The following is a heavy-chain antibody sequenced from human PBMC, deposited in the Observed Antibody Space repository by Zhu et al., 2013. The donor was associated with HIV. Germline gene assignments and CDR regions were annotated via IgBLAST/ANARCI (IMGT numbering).Heavy chain of an antibody. CDR2: ISYDGSNK. D-gene: IGHD3-22*01. J-gene: IGHJ3*02. CDR1: GFTFSSYA. Sequence: QVQLVESGGGLIQPGGSLRLSCAASGFTFSSYAMNWVRQAPGKGLEWVAVISYDGSNKYYADSVKGRFTISRDNSKNTLYLQMNSLRAEDTAVYYCARARARDYDSSGYYYRGRAFDIWGQGTMVTVSS. CDR3: ARARARDYDSSGYYYRGRAFDI. V-gene: IGHV3-30-3*01.